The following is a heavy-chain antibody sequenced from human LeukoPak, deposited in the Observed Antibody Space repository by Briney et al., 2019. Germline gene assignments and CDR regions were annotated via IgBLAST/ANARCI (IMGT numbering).Heavy chain of an antibody. J-gene: IGHJ5*02. CDR2: ISGSGGST. D-gene: IGHD1-1*01. CDR3: AKKERFPSWFDP. CDR1: GFTFSSYA. Sequence: PGGSLRLSCAASGFTFSSYAMSWVRQAPGKGLEWVSAISGSGGSTYYADSAKGRFTISRDNSKNTLYLQMNSLRAEDTAVYYCAKKERFPSWFDPWGQGTLVTVSS. V-gene: IGHV3-23*01.